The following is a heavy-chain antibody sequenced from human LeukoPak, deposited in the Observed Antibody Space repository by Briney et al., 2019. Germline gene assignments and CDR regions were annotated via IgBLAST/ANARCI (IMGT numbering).Heavy chain of an antibody. CDR3: ARSDSSSWGYYYYYYMDV. V-gene: IGHV4-61*01. D-gene: IGHD6-13*01. CDR1: GGSISSGSYY. CDR2: IYYSGST. J-gene: IGHJ6*03. Sequence: SETLSLTCTVSGGSISSGSYYWGWIRQPPGKGLEWIGYIYYSGSTNYNPSLKSRVTISVDTSKNQFSLKLSSVTAADTAVYYCARSDSSSWGYYYYYYMDVWGKGTTVTVSS.